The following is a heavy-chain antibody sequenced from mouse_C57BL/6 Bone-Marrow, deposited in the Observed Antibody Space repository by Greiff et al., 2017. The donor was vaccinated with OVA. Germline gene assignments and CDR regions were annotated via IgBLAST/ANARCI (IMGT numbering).Heavy chain of an antibody. Sequence: VHVKQSGTVLARPGASVKMSCKTSGYTFTSYWMHWVKQRPGQGLEWIGAIYPGNSDTSYNQKFKGKAKLTAVTSASTAYMELSSLTNEDSAVYYCTGGNWDPFDYWGQGTTLTVSS. V-gene: IGHV1-5*01. CDR1: GYTFTSYW. CDR3: TGGNWDPFDY. D-gene: IGHD4-1*01. J-gene: IGHJ2*01. CDR2: IYPGNSDT.